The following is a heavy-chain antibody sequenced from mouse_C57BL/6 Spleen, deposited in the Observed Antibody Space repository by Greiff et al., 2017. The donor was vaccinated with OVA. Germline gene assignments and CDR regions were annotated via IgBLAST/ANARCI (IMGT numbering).Heavy chain of an antibody. J-gene: IGHJ4*01. Sequence: EVMLVESEGGLVQPGSSMKLSCTASGFTFSDYYMAWVRQVPEKGLEWVANINYDGSSTYYLDSLKSRFIISRDNAKNILYLQMSSLKSEDTATYYCARDQSHYYAMDYWGQGTSVTVSS. CDR2: INYDGSST. V-gene: IGHV5-16*01. CDR3: ARDQSHYYAMDY. CDR1: GFTFSDYY.